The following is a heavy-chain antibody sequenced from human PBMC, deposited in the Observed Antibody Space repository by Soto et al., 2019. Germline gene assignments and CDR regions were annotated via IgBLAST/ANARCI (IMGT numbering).Heavy chain of an antibody. J-gene: IGHJ6*02. Sequence: XSVKVSCKASGGTFSSYAISWVRQAPGQGLEWMGGIIPIFGTANYAQKFQGGVTITADESTSTAYMELSSLRSEDTAVYYCARGGYSGYDQTGDYYYGMDVWGQGTTVTV. CDR3: ARGGYSGYDQTGDYYYGMDV. CDR2: IIPIFGTA. D-gene: IGHD5-12*01. CDR1: GGTFSSYA. V-gene: IGHV1-69*13.